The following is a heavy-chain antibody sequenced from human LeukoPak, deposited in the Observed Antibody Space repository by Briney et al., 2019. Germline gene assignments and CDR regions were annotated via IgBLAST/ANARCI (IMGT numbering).Heavy chain of an antibody. CDR1: GFAINTNH. V-gene: IGHV3-53*01. CDR3: ARDSEGDGYNFDT. Sequence: GGSLRLSCVASGFAINTNHMNWVRQAPGKELEWVSITYYGGTTYYADSVKGRFTISRDNSKNTLYLQTNSLRADDTAVYYCARDSEGDGYNFDTWGRGTLVTVSS. J-gene: IGHJ5*02. D-gene: IGHD5-24*01. CDR2: TYYGGTT.